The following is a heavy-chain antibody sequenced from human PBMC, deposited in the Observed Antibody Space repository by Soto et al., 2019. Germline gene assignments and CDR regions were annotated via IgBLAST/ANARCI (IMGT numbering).Heavy chain of an antibody. CDR3: ARGGEGAVADWETI. J-gene: IGHJ4*02. CDR1: GGSISSYY. D-gene: IGHD6-19*01. Sequence: PSETLSLTCTVSGGSISSYYWSWIRQPAGKGLEWIGRIYTSGSTNYNPSLKSRVTMSVDTSKNQFSLKLSSVTAADTAVYYCARGGEGAVADWETIWGQGTLVTVSS. V-gene: IGHV4-4*07. CDR2: IYTSGST.